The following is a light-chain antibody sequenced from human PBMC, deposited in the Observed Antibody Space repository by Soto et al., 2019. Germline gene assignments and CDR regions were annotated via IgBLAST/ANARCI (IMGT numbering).Light chain of an antibody. CDR2: AAS. CDR3: QQRSNWPPGIT. V-gene: IGKV1-39*01. J-gene: IGKJ3*01. CDR1: QSISSY. Sequence: DIQMTQSPSSLSASVGDRVTITCRASQSISSYLNWYQQKPGKAPKLLIYAASSLQSGVPSRFSGSGSGTDFTLTISSLQPEDFATYYCQQRSNWPPGITFGPGTKVDIK.